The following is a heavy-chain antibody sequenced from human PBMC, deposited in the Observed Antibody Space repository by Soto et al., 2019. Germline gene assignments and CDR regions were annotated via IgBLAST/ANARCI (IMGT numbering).Heavy chain of an antibody. CDR1: GYTFTSYY. D-gene: IGHD3-16*02. V-gene: IGHV1-46*01. Sequence: SVEVSFRASGYTFTSYYMHWVRQAPGQGLEWMGIINPSGGSTSYAQKFQGRVTMTRDTSTSTVYMELSSLRSEDTAVYYCARVIPALVNYFDYWGQGTLVTVYS. CDR3: ARVIPALVNYFDY. J-gene: IGHJ4*02. CDR2: INPSGGST.